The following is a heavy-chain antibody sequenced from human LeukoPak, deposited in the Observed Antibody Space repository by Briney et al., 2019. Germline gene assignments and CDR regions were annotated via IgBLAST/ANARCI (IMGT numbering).Heavy chain of an antibody. CDR3: ASLTQRLDY. CDR2: IKQDGSER. J-gene: IGHJ4*02. CDR1: GFTFSIYW. Sequence: GGSLRLSCAASGFTFSIYWMSWVRLAPGKGLEWVANIKQDGSERYYVDSVKGRFTLSRDNAKNSLYLQMNSLRAEDTAVYYCASLTQRLDYWGQGTLVTVSS. V-gene: IGHV3-7*03.